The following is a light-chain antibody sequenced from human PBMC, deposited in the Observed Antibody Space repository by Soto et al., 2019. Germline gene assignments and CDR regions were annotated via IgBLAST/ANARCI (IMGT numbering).Light chain of an antibody. CDR1: QSVNSF. CDR3: QQYNSLWT. CDR2: KAS. V-gene: IGKV3-11*01. Sequence: EIVLTQSPATLSLSPGERATLSCRASQSVNSFLAWYQQKPGQAPRLLIYKASSLESGVPSRFSGSGSGTEFTLTISSLQPDDFATYYCQQYNSLWTFGQGTKVEIK. J-gene: IGKJ1*01.